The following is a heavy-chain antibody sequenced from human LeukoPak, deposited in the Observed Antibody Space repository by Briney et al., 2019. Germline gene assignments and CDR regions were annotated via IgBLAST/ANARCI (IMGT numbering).Heavy chain of an antibody. CDR3: ASAQDYGDDGFGLDV. J-gene: IGHJ6*02. D-gene: IGHD4-17*01. Sequence: ASVKVSCKVSGYTLTEVSIHWVRQAPGKGLEWMGGFDPEEGDTVAQGFQERATMTEDTSTDTAYMELSSLSSEDTALYYCASAQDYGDDGFGLDVWGQGTRSPSR. V-gene: IGHV1-24*01. CDR1: GYTLTEVS. CDR2: FDPEEGDT.